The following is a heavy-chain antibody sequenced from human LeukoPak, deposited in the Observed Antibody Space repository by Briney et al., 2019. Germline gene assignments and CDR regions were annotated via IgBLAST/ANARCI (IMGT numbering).Heavy chain of an antibody. CDR1: GYTFTSYH. J-gene: IGHJ4*02. CDR3: ARDDQDYGSGSYDY. V-gene: IGHV7-4-1*02. CDR2: INTNTGNP. D-gene: IGHD3-10*01. Sequence: ASVKVSCKASGYTFTSYHINWVRQATGQGLEWMGWINTNTGNPTYAQGFTGRFVFSLDTSVSTAYLQISSLKAEDTAVYYCARDDQDYGSGSYDYWGQGTLVTVSS.